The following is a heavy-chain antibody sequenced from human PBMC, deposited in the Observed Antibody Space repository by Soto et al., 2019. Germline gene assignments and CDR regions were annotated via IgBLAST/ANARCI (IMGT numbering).Heavy chain of an antibody. CDR2: ISYDGSNK. D-gene: IGHD1-26*01. CDR1: GFTFSSYG. V-gene: IGHV3-30*18. J-gene: IGHJ4*02. CDR3: AKDRSPWEPPNRGFLDY. Sequence: GGSLRLSCAASGFTFSSYGMHWVRQAPGKGLEWVAVISYDGSNKYYADSVKGRFTISRDNSKNTLYLQMNSLRAEDTAVYYCAKDRSPWEPPNRGFLDYWGQGTLVTVSS.